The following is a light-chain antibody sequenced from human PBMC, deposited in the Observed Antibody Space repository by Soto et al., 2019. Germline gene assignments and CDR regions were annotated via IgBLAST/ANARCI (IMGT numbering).Light chain of an antibody. Sequence: DIVMTQSPDSLAVPLGERATINCKSSQSIFYSSNNKNYLAWFQQKPGQPPKLLIYWASTRESGVPDRFSGSGCGTDFTLTISSLQAEDVAVYYCQQYYSAPTWTFGHGTKVEIK. CDR2: WAS. CDR3: QQYYSAPTWT. V-gene: IGKV4-1*01. CDR1: QSIFYSSNNKNY. J-gene: IGKJ1*01.